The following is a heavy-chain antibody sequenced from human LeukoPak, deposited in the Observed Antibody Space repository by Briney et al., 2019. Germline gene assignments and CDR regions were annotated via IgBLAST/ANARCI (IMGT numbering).Heavy chain of an antibody. CDR1: GFTFRSTV. J-gene: IGHJ4*02. Sequence: GGSVGLSCAASGFTFRSTVMTWVRQAPGKGLQWVSTISPDGAYIYYADSLRGRFTMSRDNSENTLYLQMTSLRVEDTAIYYCVKRFLESIVSEQWGQGTLVTVSS. CDR3: VKRFLESIVSEQ. V-gene: IGHV3-23*01. CDR2: ISPDGAYI. D-gene: IGHD3-3*01.